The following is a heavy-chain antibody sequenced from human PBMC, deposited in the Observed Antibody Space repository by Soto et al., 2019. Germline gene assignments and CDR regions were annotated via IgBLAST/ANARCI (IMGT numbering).Heavy chain of an antibody. CDR1: GYTFTSYD. CDR3: AREIYDSSGSLGAFDI. Sequence: ASVKVSCKASGYTFTSYDINWVRQATGQGLEWMGWMNPNSGNTGYAQKFQGRVTMTRNTSISTAYMELSSLRSEDTAVYYCAREIYDSSGSLGAFDIWGQGTMVTV. V-gene: IGHV1-8*01. D-gene: IGHD3-22*01. CDR2: MNPNSGNT. J-gene: IGHJ3*02.